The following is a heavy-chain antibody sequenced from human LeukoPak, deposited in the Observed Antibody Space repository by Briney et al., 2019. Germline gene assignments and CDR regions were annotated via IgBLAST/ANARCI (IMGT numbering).Heavy chain of an antibody. V-gene: IGHV3-23*01. CDR3: AKRYSGSSGLYNFDY. Sequence: TGGSLRLSCAASGFTVSSSKMTWVRQAPGKGLEGVSSITGSTGSTYYADSVKGRFTISRDNSKNTLYLQMNSLRAEDTAVYYCAKRYSGSSGLYNFDYWGQGTLVTVSS. J-gene: IGHJ4*02. CDR1: GFTVSSSK. CDR2: ITGSTGST. D-gene: IGHD1-26*01.